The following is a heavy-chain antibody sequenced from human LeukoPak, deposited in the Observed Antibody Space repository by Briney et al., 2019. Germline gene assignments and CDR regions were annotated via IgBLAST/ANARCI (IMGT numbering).Heavy chain of an antibody. CDR2: MNLNTGNT. D-gene: IGHD2-8*01. Sequence: ASVKVSCKASGYTFTSHDIIWVRQATGQGLEWVGWMNLNTGNTVYAQKLQGRVTMTRDTSISTAYMELSSLTSEDTAVYYCARNRNGLDPWGQGTLVAVSS. J-gene: IGHJ5*02. CDR3: ARNRNGLDP. V-gene: IGHV1-8*02. CDR1: GYTFTSHD.